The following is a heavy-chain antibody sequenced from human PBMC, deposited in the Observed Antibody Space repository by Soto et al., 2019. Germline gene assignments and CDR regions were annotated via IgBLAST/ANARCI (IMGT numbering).Heavy chain of an antibody. CDR1: RGSVYTSSHY. Sequence: SETLSLTCTVSRGSVYTSSHYWGWIRQPPGKGLEWIGSIYYSGNTYYTPSLKIRLTISVDTSNNQFSLRLASVTAADTAVYYCARHRGYYDFWTGYPFDVWGQGTMVTVSS. CDR2: IYYSGNT. CDR3: ARHRGYYDFWTGYPFDV. V-gene: IGHV4-39*01. D-gene: IGHD3-3*01. J-gene: IGHJ3*01.